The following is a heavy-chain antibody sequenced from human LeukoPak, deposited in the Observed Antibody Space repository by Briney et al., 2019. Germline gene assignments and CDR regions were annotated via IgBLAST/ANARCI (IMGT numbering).Heavy chain of an antibody. CDR2: IYDSGNT. Sequence: SETLSLTCTVSGDSISSSAYSWGWICQPPGKGLVWIGNIYDSGNTYYNPPLTSRVTISVDTSQYQYPPKMNSGTAAETAGHYCTGQYSTGYSSTWYFDYWGQGTLVTVSS. J-gene: IGHJ4*02. CDR3: TGQYSTGYSSTWYFDY. CDR1: GDSISSSAYS. V-gene: IGHV4-39*01. D-gene: IGHD6-13*01.